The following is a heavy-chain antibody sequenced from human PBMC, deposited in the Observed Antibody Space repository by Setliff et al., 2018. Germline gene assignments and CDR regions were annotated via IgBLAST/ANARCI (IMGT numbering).Heavy chain of an antibody. D-gene: IGHD5-12*01. J-gene: IGHJ4*02. CDR2: MSPVYGIA. Sequence: ASVKVSCKTSGYAFITFGMSWVRQAPGQGLEWMGWMSPVYGIANYARKFQGRVTPTADTSTTTAYLELASLRDDDTAVYYCVRGPGPSVVVAIPFDHWGQGILVTVSS. CDR3: VRGPGPSVVVAIPFDH. CDR1: GYAFITFG. V-gene: IGHV1-18*01.